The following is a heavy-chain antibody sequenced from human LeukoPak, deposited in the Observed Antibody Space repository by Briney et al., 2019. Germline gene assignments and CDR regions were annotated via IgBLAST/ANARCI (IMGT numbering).Heavy chain of an antibody. V-gene: IGHV1-46*01. CDR1: GYTFTSYY. J-gene: IGHJ4*02. Sequence: ASVKVSCKASGYTFTSYYIHWVRQAPGQGLEWMGIINPRGVSTSYAQRFQGRVTMTGDTSTSTVYMELSSLRSDDTAVYYCARKLYDSSRYGQTYYFDYWGQGTLVTVSS. CDR3: ARKLYDSSRYGQTYYFDY. CDR2: INPRGVST. D-gene: IGHD3-22*01.